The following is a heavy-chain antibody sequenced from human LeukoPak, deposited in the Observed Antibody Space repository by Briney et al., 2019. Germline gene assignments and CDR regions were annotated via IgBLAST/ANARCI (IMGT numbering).Heavy chain of an antibody. CDR2: ISAYNGNT. Sequence: ASVKVSCKASGYTFTSYGISWVREAPGQGLEWMGWISAYNGNTNYAQKLQGRVTTTTDTSTSTAYMELRSLRSDDTAVYYCARDRTPYSGSYYGAYWGQGTLVTVSS. CDR1: GYTFTSYG. CDR3: ARDRTPYSGSYYGAY. D-gene: IGHD1-26*01. J-gene: IGHJ4*02. V-gene: IGHV1-18*01.